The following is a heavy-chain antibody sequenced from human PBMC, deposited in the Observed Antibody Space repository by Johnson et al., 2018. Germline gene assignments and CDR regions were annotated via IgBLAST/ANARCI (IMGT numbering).Heavy chain of an antibody. Sequence: VQLQESGGGLVQPGGSLKLSCAASGFTFSGSAMQWVRQASGKGLEWVGRIRSKPNSYATAYAASVKGRFTISRDDSKNTAYLQMNSLKTEDTAGYYCTRDHYYDWGHRAFDIWGQGTMVTVSS. CDR1: GFTFSGSA. V-gene: IGHV3-73*02. D-gene: IGHD3-10*01. J-gene: IGHJ3*02. CDR3: TRDHYYDWGHRAFDI. CDR2: IRSKPNSYAT.